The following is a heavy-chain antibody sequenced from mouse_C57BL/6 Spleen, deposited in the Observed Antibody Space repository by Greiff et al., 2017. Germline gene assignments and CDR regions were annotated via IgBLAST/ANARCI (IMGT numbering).Heavy chain of an antibody. D-gene: IGHD2-1*01. CDR1: GFSLTSYA. J-gene: IGHJ4*01. CDR2: IRTGGGT. CDR3: ARAYRNGDAMEY. Sequence: VQRVESGPGLVAPSQSLSITCTVSGFSLTSYAISWVRQPPGKGLEWLGVIRTGGGTNYNSALKSRLSIRKDNSKSQVYLKMNSLQTEDTARYYCARAYRNGDAMEYWGQGTSVTGAS. V-gene: IGHV2-9-1*01.